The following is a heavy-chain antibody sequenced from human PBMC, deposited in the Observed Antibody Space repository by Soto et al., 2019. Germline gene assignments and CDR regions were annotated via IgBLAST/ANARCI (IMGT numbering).Heavy chain of an antibody. Sequence: SVKVSCKASGGTFSSYTISWVRQAPGQGLEWMGRIIPILGIANYAQKFQGRVTITADKSTSTAYMELSSLRSEDTAMYYCARGGVPATQYYYYYMDVWGKGTTVTVSS. J-gene: IGHJ6*03. CDR1: GGTFSSYT. D-gene: IGHD2-2*01. V-gene: IGHV1-69*02. CDR2: IIPILGIA. CDR3: ARGGVPATQYYYYYMDV.